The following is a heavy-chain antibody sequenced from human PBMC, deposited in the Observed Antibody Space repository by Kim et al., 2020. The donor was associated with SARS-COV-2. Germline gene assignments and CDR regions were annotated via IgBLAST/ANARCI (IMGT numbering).Heavy chain of an antibody. CDR1: GGSISSYY. CDR3: ARTYYDILTGYYPYYFDY. Sequence: SETLFLTCTVSGGSISSYYWSWIRQPPGKGLEWIGYIYYSGSTNYNPSLKSRVTISVDTSKNQFSLKLSSVTAADTAVYYCARTYYDILTGYYPYYFDYWGQGTLVTVSS. J-gene: IGHJ4*02. V-gene: IGHV4-59*01. D-gene: IGHD3-9*01. CDR2: IYYSGST.